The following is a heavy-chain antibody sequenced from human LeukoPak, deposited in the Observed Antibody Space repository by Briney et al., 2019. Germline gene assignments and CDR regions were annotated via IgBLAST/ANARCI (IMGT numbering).Heavy chain of an antibody. D-gene: IGHD4-17*01. CDR3: AKGNYGEKIDY. J-gene: IGHJ4*02. CDR2: ISSSSSTI. Sequence: GGSLRLSCAASGFTFSSYSMNWVRQAPGKGLEWVSYISSSSSTIYYADSVKGRFTISRDNSKNTLYLQMNSLEAEDAALYYCAKGNYGEKIDYWGPGTLVTVSS. CDR1: GFTFSSYS. V-gene: IGHV3-48*01.